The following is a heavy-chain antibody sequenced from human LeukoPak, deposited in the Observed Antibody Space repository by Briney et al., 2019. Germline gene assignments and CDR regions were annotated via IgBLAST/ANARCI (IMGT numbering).Heavy chain of an antibody. CDR3: ARGTDDYIVATTSFEY. CDR1: GGTFSTYV. V-gene: IGHV1-69*13. J-gene: IGHJ4*02. CDR2: VIPMLDTA. Sequence: SVKVSCKASGGTFSTYVISWVRQAPGQGLEWMGGVIPMLDTANIAQKFQGRVTITADESTTTAYMELSSLRSDDTAVYYCARGTDDYIVATTSFEYWGQGTLVTVSS. D-gene: IGHD5-12*01.